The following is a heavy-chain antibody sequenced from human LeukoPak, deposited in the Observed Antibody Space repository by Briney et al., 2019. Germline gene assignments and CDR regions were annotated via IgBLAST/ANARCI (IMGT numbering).Heavy chain of an antibody. V-gene: IGHV4-30-4*08. CDR3: ARAPYYSGSYDY. J-gene: IGHJ4*02. D-gene: IGHD1-26*01. Sequence: PSETLSLTCTVSGGSISSGDYYWTWIRQPPGKGLEWIGDINYSWSTYYNPTLKSRVTISVDTSKNQFSLKLSSVTAADTAVYYCARAPYYSGSYDYWGQGTLVTVSS. CDR1: GGSISSGDYY. CDR2: INYSWST.